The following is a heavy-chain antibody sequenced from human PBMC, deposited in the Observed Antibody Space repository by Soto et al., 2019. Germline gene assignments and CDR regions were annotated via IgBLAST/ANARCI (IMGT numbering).Heavy chain of an antibody. CDR3: ARDGSGSYHPLDY. CDR1: GGTFSSYA. CDR2: IIPIFGTA. D-gene: IGHD3-10*01. Sequence: SVKVSCKASGGTFSSYAISWVRQAPGQGLEWMGGIIPIFGTANYAQKFQGRVTITADESTSTAYMELSSLRSEDTAVYYCARDGSGSYHPLDYWGQGTPVTVSS. J-gene: IGHJ4*02. V-gene: IGHV1-69*13.